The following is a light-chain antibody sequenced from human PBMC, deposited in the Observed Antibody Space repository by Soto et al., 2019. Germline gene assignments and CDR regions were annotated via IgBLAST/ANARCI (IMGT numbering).Light chain of an antibody. CDR3: QSYDSSLSGSGV. CDR2: GNS. V-gene: IGLV1-40*01. CDR1: ISNIGAGYD. Sequence: QSVLTQPPSVSGAPGQRVTISCTGSISNIGAGYDVHWYQQLPGTAPKLLIYGNSNRPSGVPDRVSGSKSGTSASLAITGLQAEDEADYYCQSYDSSLSGSGVFGGGTKVTVL. J-gene: IGLJ2*01.